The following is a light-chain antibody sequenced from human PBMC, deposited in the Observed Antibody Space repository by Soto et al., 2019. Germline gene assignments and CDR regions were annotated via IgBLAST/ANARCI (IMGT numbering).Light chain of an antibody. CDR2: DAS. J-gene: IGKJ3*01. V-gene: IGKV1-13*02. CDR1: PGISRA. Sequence: AIQLTQSPSSLSASVGDRVTITFPARPGISRALAWYQQKPGKAPKLLIYDASSLESGVPSRFSGSGSGTDFTLTISSLQPEDFATYYCQQFNSYPLTFGPGTKVDIK. CDR3: QQFNSYPLT.